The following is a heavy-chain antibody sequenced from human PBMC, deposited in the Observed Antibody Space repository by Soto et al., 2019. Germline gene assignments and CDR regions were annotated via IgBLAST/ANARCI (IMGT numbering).Heavy chain of an antibody. D-gene: IGHD4-17*01. Sequence: PSETLSLTCSVSGASVSDKTFYWSWLRQSPGKGLEGIGYIYYSGTTNSNPSLKGRFTISVDTSKNQFSLRLNSVTAADTDLYYGAGTTAVPHTLRSRYYFEYWGQGMLVTV. CDR1: GASVSDKTFY. V-gene: IGHV4-61*01. CDR3: AGTTAVPHTLRSRYYFEY. CDR2: IYYSGTT. J-gene: IGHJ4*02.